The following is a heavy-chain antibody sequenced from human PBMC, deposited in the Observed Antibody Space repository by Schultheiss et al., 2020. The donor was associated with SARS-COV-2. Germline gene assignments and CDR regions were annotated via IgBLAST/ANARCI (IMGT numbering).Heavy chain of an antibody. Sequence: SQTLSLTCPVSGGSISSGGYYWSWIRQHPGKGLEWIGYIYHSGSTYSNPSLKSRVSLSVDTSKNQFSLKLTSVAAADTAVYYCARENIVGAPYYDFWGQGTLVTVSS. V-gene: IGHV4-31*03. CDR1: GGSISSGGYY. J-gene: IGHJ4*02. CDR2: IYHSGST. CDR3: ARENIVGAPYYDF. D-gene: IGHD1-26*01.